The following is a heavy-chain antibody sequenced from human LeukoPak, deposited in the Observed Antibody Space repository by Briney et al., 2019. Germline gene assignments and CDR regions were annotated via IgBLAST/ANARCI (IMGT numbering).Heavy chain of an antibody. CDR1: GFTFSGSA. CDR3: TRGGNYERGPWFDP. Sequence: AGGSLRLSCAASGFTFSGSAMHWVRQAPGKGLEWVGRIRKKVNTYATVYAASVKGRFTFSRDDSKNTAYLQMDSLKIEDTAVYYCTRGGNYERGPWFDPWGQGTLVTVSS. CDR2: IRKKVNTYAT. J-gene: IGHJ5*02. V-gene: IGHV3-73*01. D-gene: IGHD1-7*01.